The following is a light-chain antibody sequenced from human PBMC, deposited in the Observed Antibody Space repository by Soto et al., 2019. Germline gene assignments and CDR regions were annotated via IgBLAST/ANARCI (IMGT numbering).Light chain of an antibody. CDR3: SSFTSSYTGV. Sequence: QSALTQPASVSGSPGQSITISCTGTTSDVGGYNYVSWYQQHPGKAPELMIYEVNNRPSGVSIRFSGSKSGNTASLTISGLQTEDEADYYCSSFTSSYTGVFGGGTKVTVL. CDR1: TSDVGGYNY. V-gene: IGLV2-14*01. CDR2: EVN. J-gene: IGLJ3*02.